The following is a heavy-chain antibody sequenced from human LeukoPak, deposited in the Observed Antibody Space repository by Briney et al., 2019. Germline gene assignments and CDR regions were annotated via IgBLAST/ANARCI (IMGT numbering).Heavy chain of an antibody. CDR2: INHSGNT. Sequence: SETLSLTCAVYAGSFTTYYWTWIRRPPGKELEWIGEINHSGNTNYNPSLKSRVNISADTSKNQFSLTLDSVTAADTAVYYCARGRLYFYGSGRTYDYWGQGTHVTVSS. D-gene: IGHD3-10*01. CDR3: ARGRLYFYGSGRTYDY. J-gene: IGHJ4*02. V-gene: IGHV4-34*01. CDR1: AGSFTTYY.